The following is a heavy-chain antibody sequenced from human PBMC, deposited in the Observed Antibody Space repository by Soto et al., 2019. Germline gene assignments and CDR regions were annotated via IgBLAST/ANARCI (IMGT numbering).Heavy chain of an antibody. CDR2: ISAYNGNT. CDR1: GYTFTSYG. V-gene: IGHV1-18*01. D-gene: IGHD2-2*03. CDR3: ARDMGIVVVPAAPFDY. J-gene: IGHJ4*02. Sequence: GASVKVSCKASGYTFTSYGISWVRQAPGQGLEWMGWISAYNGNTNYAQKLQGRVTMTTDTSTSTAYMELRSLRSDDTAVYYCARDMGIVVVPAAPFDYWGQGTLVTVSS.